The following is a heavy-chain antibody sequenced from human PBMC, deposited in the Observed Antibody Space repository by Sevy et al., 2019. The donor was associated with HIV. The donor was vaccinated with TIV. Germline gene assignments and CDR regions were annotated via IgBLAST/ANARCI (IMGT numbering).Heavy chain of an antibody. J-gene: IGHJ4*02. V-gene: IGHV3-66*01. CDR1: GFTVSSNY. CDR2: IYSGGST. CDR3: ARGWGDRSGYYPLDY. D-gene: IGHD3-22*01. Sequence: GGSLRLSCAASGFTVSSNYMSWVRQAPGKGLEWVSVIYSGGSTYDADSVKGRFTISRDNSKNTLYLQMNSLRAEDTAVYYCARGWGDRSGYYPLDYWGQGTLVTVSS.